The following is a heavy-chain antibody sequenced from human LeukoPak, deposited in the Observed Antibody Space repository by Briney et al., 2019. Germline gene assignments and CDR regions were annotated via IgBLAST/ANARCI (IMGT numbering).Heavy chain of an antibody. Sequence: PGGSLRLSCAASGFTFSSYGMHWVRQAPGKGLEWVSGIIASSATKYYADSVKGRFAISRDNSQNTVCLEMNSLRAEDTAVYYCARDDNWLQFGCWGQGTLVTVSS. CDR3: ARDDNWLQFGC. CDR2: IIASSATK. J-gene: IGHJ4*02. CDR1: GFTFSSYG. V-gene: IGHV3-23*01. D-gene: IGHD5-24*01.